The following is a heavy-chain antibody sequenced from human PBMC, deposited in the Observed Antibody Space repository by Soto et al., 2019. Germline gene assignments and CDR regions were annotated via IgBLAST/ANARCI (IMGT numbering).Heavy chain of an antibody. CDR2: IYYSGST. V-gene: IGHV4-59*01. D-gene: IGHD4-4*01. J-gene: IGHJ5*02. CDR1: GGSISSYY. CDR3: ARGEPQYDWFDP. Sequence: SETLSLTCTVSGGSISSYYWSWIRQPPGKGLEWIGYIYYSGSTNYNPSLKSRVTISVDTSKNQFSLKLSSVTAADTAVYYCARGEPQYDWFDPWGQGTLVTVSS.